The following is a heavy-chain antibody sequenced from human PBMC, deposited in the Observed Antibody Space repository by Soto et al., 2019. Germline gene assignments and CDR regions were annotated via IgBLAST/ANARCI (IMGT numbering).Heavy chain of an antibody. CDR2: IHSDGSST. J-gene: IGHJ3*02. CDR3: ARGDRGAFDI. Sequence: EVQLVESGGGLVQPGESLRLSCAASGFTFSYYWMHWVRQAPGKGLVWVSRIHSDGSSTTYADSVKGRFTISSDNARNTVCLQMNSLRVEDTAVYYCARGDRGAFDICGQGTVVTVSS. V-gene: IGHV3-74*01. CDR1: GFTFSYYW. D-gene: IGHD1-26*01.